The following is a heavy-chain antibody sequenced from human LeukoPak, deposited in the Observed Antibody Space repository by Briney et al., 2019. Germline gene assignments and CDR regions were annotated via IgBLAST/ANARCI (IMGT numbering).Heavy chain of an antibody. CDR2: INPNSGGT. Sequence: ASVKVSCKASGYTFTGYYMHWVRQAPGQGLEWMGRINPNSGGTNYAQKFQGRVTMTRDTSICTACMELSRLRSDDTAVYYCARGRHGDYGNYYYYMDVWGKGTTVTVSS. V-gene: IGHV1-2*06. CDR1: GYTFTGYY. CDR3: ARGRHGDYGNYYYYMDV. J-gene: IGHJ6*03. D-gene: IGHD4-17*01.